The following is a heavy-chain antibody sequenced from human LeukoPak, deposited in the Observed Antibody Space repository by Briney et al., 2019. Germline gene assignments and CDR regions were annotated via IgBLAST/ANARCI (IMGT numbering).Heavy chain of an antibody. J-gene: IGHJ3*02. CDR2: IDPTDSYT. CDR1: GYRFTTYW. CDR3: ARPSDSSGYFAFDI. D-gene: IGHD3-22*01. Sequence: GESLRISCKGSGYRFTTYWISWVRQTPGKGLEWMGKIDPTDSYTNCSPSFQDHVTLSTDKSTSTACLQWSSLRASDTAIYYCARPSDSSGYFAFDIWGQGTMVTVS. V-gene: IGHV5-10-1*01.